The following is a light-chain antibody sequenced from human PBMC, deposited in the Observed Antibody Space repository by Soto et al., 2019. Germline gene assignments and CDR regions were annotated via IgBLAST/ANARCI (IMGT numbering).Light chain of an antibody. J-gene: IGKJ5*01. V-gene: IGKV1-39*01. Sequence: DIQMTQSPSSLSASVGDRVTVTCRASQTITDYLNWYQQKPGEAPKLLIYGASNLQSGVPSRFSGSGSGTDFTLTISSLQPEDFATYYCQHHSTIPITFGQGTRLEIK. CDR2: GAS. CDR1: QTITDY. CDR3: QHHSTIPIT.